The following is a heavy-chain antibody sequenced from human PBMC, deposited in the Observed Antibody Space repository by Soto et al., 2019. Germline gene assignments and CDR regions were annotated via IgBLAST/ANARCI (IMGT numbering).Heavy chain of an antibody. J-gene: IGHJ4*02. CDR1: GFTFSSYA. D-gene: IGHD4-17*01. CDR3: AKTAPDPGLHGETRDY. CDR2: ISGSGGST. Sequence: EVQLLESGGGLVQPGGSLRLSCAASGFTFSSYAMSWVRQAPGKGLEWVSAISGSGGSTYYADSVKGRFTISRDNSKNTLYLQMNSLRAEDTAAYYCAKTAPDPGLHGETRDYWGQGTLVTVSS. V-gene: IGHV3-23*01.